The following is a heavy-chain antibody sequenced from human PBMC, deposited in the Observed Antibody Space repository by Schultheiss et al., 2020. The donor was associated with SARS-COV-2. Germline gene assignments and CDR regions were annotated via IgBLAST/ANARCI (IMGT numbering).Heavy chain of an antibody. J-gene: IGHJ4*02. CDR1: GFTFSSYW. D-gene: IGHD2-21*01. Sequence: GGSLRLSCAASGFTFSSYWMSWVRQAPGKGLEWVSSISSTSTYIYYADSVKGRFTISRDNSKNTLYLQMNSLRAEDTAVYYCAKEVKETNFDYWGQGTLVTVSS. CDR3: AKEVKETNFDY. CDR2: ISSTSTYI. V-gene: IGHV3-21*04.